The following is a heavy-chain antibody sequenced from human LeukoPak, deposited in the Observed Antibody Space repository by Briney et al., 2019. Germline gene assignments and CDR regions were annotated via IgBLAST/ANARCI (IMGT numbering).Heavy chain of an antibody. CDR2: IKQDGTEK. D-gene: IGHD3-10*01. CDR3: ARERGSGSYHPFDP. Sequence: GGSLRLSCVASGFTFSSYWMSWIRQAPGEGLEWVANIKQDGTEKNYVDSVKGRFTISRDNAKNSLYLQMNSLRAEDTAVYYCARERGSGSYHPFDPWGQGTLATVSS. CDR1: GFTFSSYW. V-gene: IGHV3-7*01. J-gene: IGHJ5*02.